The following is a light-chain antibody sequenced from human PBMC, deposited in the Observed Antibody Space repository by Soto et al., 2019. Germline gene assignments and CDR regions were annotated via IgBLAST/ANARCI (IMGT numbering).Light chain of an antibody. Sequence: QSVLTQSPSASASLGASVNLTCTLSSWHSSYAIAWHQQQPEKGPRYLMKFDSDGTHTKGDGIPDRFSGSSSGAERYLTISSLQSEDEADYYCQTWDTGTVVFGGGTKLTVL. CDR3: QTWDTGTVV. CDR2: FDSDGTH. V-gene: IGLV4-69*01. J-gene: IGLJ2*01. CDR1: SWHSSYA.